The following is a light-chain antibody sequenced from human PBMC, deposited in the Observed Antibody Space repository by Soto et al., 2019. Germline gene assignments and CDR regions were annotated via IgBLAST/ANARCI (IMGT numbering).Light chain of an antibody. CDR3: QQYNNWPFS. V-gene: IGKV3-15*01. J-gene: IGKJ5*01. CDR2: DVS. Sequence: EIVMTQSPATLSVSPGERATLSCRAGQGVTTNFAWYQQKSGQSPRLLIYDVSISATGVPARFSGTGSATDFTPTLSGLQSEDSTVYFCQQYNNWPFSFGQGTRVEIK. CDR1: QGVTTN.